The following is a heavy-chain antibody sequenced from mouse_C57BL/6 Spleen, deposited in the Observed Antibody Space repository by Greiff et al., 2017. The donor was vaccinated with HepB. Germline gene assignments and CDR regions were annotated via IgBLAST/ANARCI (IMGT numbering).Heavy chain of an antibody. D-gene: IGHD2-1*01. CDR2: ISSGSSTI. CDR3: SREGSYGNYEAY. J-gene: IGHJ3*01. CDR1: GFTFSDYG. Sequence: EVKLMESGGGLVKPGGSLKLSCAASGFTFSDYGMHWVRQAPEKGLEWVAYISSGSSTIYYADTVKGRFTISRDNAKNTLFLQMTSLRSEDTAMYYWSREGSYGNYEAYWGQGTLVTVSA. V-gene: IGHV5-17*01.